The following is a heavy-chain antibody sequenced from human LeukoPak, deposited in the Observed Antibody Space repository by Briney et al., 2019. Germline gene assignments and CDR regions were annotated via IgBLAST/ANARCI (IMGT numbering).Heavy chain of an antibody. CDR1: GFTFSSYE. J-gene: IGHJ4*02. CDR3: AKGSEPGHF. V-gene: IGHV3-48*03. D-gene: IGHD3-3*02. CDR2: ISSSGSTL. Sequence: GGSLRLSCAASGFTFSSYEMNWVRQAPGKGLEWVSYISSSGSTLYYADSVKGRFTISRDNAKNSLYLQMNSLRAEDTAVYYCAKGSEPGHFGGQGTLVTVSS.